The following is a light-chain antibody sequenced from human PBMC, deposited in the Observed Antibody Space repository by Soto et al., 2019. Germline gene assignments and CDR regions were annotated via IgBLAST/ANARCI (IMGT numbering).Light chain of an antibody. Sequence: IHITHSPSTLSLSVVDRVTITFRASHTISSWLALYQQEPGKAPKLLIYKASTLKSGVPSRFSGSGSGTEFTLKIRSLQPDDFEPHHCKQYNSYSEEFGKGNXVDI. CDR1: HTISSW. J-gene: IGKJ1*01. V-gene: IGKV1-5*03. CDR2: KAS. CDR3: KQYNSYSEE.